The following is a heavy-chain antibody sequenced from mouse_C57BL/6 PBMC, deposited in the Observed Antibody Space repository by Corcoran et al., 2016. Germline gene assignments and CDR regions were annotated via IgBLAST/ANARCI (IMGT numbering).Heavy chain of an antibody. Sequence: EVQRQQSGPELVKRGASVKISCKASGYTFTDYYMNWVTQSHVKSLEWIGDINPNNGGTSYNQKFKGKATLTVDKSSSTAYMELRSLTSEDSAVYYCARRDYYGSSQPLDYWGQGTTLTVSS. CDR2: INPNNGGT. V-gene: IGHV1-26*01. J-gene: IGHJ2*01. CDR1: GYTFTDYY. D-gene: IGHD1-1*01. CDR3: ARRDYYGSSQPLDY.